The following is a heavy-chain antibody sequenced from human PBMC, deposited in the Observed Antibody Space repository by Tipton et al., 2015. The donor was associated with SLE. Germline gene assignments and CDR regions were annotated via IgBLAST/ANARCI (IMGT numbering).Heavy chain of an antibody. J-gene: IGHJ6*02. V-gene: IGHV4-59*01. CDR2: IYYSGST. CDR1: GGSISSYY. Sequence: TLSLTCTVSGGSISSYYWSWIRQPPGKGLEWIGYIYYSGSTNYNPSLKSRVTISVDTSKNQFSLKLSSVTAADTAVYYCARGMVRGVINGMDVWGQGTTVTVSS. CDR3: ARGMVRGVINGMDV. D-gene: IGHD3-10*01.